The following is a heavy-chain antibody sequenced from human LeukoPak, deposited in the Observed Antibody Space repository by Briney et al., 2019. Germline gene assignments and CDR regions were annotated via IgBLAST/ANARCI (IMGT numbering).Heavy chain of an antibody. D-gene: IGHD6-13*01. CDR2: ISWNSGSI. J-gene: IGHJ4*02. CDR1: GFTFDDYA. V-gene: IGHV3-9*01. Sequence: SLRLSCAASGFTFDDYAMHWVRQAPGKGLEWVSGISWNSGSIGYADSVKGRFTISRDNAKNSLYLQMNSLRAEDTALYYCAKDRFIGYSSSFPDYWGQGTLVTVSS. CDR3: AKDRFIGYSSSFPDY.